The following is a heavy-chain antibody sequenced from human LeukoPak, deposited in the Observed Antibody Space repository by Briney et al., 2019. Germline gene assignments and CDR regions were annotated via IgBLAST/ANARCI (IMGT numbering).Heavy chain of an antibody. V-gene: IGHV3-30*02. J-gene: IGHJ4*02. CDR1: GFTFSNYA. CDR2: IRYDASNK. CDR3: TRDQKVRGVIGY. D-gene: IGHD3-10*01. Sequence: GGSLRISCAASGFTFSNYAMHWVRQAPGKGLEWVAFIRYDASNKYYADSVKGRFTISRDNANNSLYLQMSSLRAEDTAVYYCTRDQKVRGVIGYWGQGTLVTVSS.